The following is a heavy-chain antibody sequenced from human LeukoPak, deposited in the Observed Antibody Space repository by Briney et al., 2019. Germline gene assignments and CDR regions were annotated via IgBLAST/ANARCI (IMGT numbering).Heavy chain of an antibody. CDR3: AKVRRSIAVAGGYYFDY. CDR2: ISGSGGST. V-gene: IGHV3-23*01. Sequence: AGGSLRLSCAASGFTFSSYAMSWVRQAPGKGLEWVSAISGSGGSTYYADSVKGRFTISRDNSKNTLYLQMNSLRAEDTAVYYCAKVRRSIAVAGGYYFDYWGQGTLVTVSS. D-gene: IGHD6-19*01. CDR1: GFTFSSYA. J-gene: IGHJ4*02.